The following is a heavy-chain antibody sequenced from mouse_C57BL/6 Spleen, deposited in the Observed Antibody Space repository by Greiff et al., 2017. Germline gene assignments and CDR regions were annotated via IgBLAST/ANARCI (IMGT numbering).Heavy chain of an antibody. V-gene: IGHV2-5*01. J-gene: IGHJ1*03. Sequence: VKLVESGPGLVQPSQSLSITCTVSGFSLTSYGVHWVRQSPGKGLEWLGVLWRGGSTDYNAAFMSRLSITKDNSKSQVFFKMNSLQADDTAIYYCAKKGHSNYWYFDVWGTGTTVTVSS. CDR3: AKKGHSNYWYFDV. D-gene: IGHD2-5*01. CDR1: GFSLTSYG. CDR2: LWRGGST.